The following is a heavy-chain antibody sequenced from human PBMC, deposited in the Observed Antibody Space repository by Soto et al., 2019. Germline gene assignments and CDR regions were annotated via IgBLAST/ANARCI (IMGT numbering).Heavy chain of an antibody. CDR2: ISAHNGNT. CDR1: CYTFTSYG. D-gene: IGHD1-1*01. J-gene: IGHJ4*02. CDR3: ARGRYGDY. Sequence: QVHLVQCGAEVKKPGASVKVSCRGSCYTFTSYGITWVRQAPGQGLEWMGWISAHNGNTNYAQKLQGRVTVTRDTSTSTAYMELRSLRSDDTAVYYCARGRYGDYWGQGALVTVSS. V-gene: IGHV1-18*01.